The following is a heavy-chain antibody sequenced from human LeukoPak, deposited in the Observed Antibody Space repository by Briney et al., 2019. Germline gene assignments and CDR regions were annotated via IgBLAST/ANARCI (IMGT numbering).Heavy chain of an antibody. CDR3: AKGQQLVLYYYGMDV. J-gene: IGHJ6*02. CDR2: ISWNSGSI. V-gene: IGHV3-9*01. CDR1: GFTFDDYA. D-gene: IGHD6-13*01. Sequence: GRSLRLSCAASGFTFDDYAMHCVRHALGKGLEWVSGISWNSGSIGYADSVKGRFTISRDNAKNSLYLQMNSLRAEDTALYYCAKGQQLVLYYYGMDVWGQGTTVTVSS.